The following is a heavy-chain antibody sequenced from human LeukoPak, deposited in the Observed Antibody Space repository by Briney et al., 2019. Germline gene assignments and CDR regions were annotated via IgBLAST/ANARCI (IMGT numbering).Heavy chain of an antibody. V-gene: IGHV3-7*05. Sequence: GGSLRLSCAASGFIFSNYRMNWVRQAPGKGLEWAAKIKQDGTEESYVDSVKGRFTISRDNANNSLYLQMNSLRAEDTAVYYCARDPRYGDLDYWGQGTLVTVSS. CDR3: ARDPRYGDLDY. CDR2: IKQDGTEE. D-gene: IGHD4-17*01. J-gene: IGHJ4*02. CDR1: GFIFSNYR.